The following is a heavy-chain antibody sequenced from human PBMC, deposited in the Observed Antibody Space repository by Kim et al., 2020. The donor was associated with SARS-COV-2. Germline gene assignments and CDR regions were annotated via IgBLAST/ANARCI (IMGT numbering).Heavy chain of an antibody. J-gene: IGHJ4*02. CDR2: TA. Sequence: TASYAQKFQCRGTITADESTSTAYMELSSLRSEDTAVYYCARGTGDGGDYWGQGTLVTVSS. CDR3: ARGTGDGGDY. D-gene: IGHD7-27*01. V-gene: IGHV1-69*01.